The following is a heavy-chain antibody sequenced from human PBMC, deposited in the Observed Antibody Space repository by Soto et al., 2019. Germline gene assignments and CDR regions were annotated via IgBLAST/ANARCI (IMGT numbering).Heavy chain of an antibody. CDR1: RFTVSTNY. J-gene: IGHJ3*01. V-gene: IGHV3-53*01. CDR3: ASLGYSDSSFAFDF. CDR2: IYGGGNT. Sequence: PGGCLRRSCAASRFTVSTNYMNWVLHAPGRGLEWVSVIYGGGNTYYADSVKGRFTISRDNSKNTLYLQMNSLRAGDTAVYYCASLGYSDSSFAFDFWGQGTMVTVSS. D-gene: IGHD5-12*01.